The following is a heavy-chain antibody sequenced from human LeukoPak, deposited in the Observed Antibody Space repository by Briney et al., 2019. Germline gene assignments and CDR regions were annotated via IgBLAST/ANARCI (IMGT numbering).Heavy chain of an antibody. D-gene: IGHD6-19*01. V-gene: IGHV4-59*01. CDR2: IYYSGST. CDR1: GGSNSTYY. J-gene: IGHJ4*02. CDR3: ARSERYSSGWYFYFDY. Sequence: PSETLSLTCTVSGGSNSTYYWSWIRQPPGKGLEWIGYIYYSGSTNYNPSLKSRVTISVDTSKNQFSLNLSSVTAADTAVYYCARSERYSSGWYFYFDYWGQGTLVTVSS.